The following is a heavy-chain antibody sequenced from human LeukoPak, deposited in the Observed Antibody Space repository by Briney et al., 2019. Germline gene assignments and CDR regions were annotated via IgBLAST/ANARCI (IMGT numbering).Heavy chain of an antibody. Sequence: SVKVSCKASGGTFSSYAISWVRQAPGEGIEWMGRIIPIFGTANYAQKFQGRVTITTEEYTSTAYMELSSLRSEDTAVYYCARDDCGPLTRYPGTYCTNKAFDIWGQGTMVTVSS. CDR1: GGTFSSYA. CDR2: IIPIFGTA. D-gene: IGHD2-8*01. CDR3: ARDDCGPLTRYPGTYCTNKAFDI. V-gene: IGHV1-69*05. J-gene: IGHJ3*02.